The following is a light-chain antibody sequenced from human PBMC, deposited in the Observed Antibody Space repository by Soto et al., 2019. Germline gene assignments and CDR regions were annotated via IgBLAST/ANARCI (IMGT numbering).Light chain of an antibody. CDR1: QSINIW. V-gene: IGKV1-5*01. J-gene: IGKJ1*01. CDR2: DAS. CDR3: QEYNSWRGEWT. Sequence: DIQMTQSPSTLSASVGDRVTITGRASQSINIWLAWYQQKAGKAPKLLIYDASTLESGVPSRFSGSGSRTEFTLTTSSLQPDDFATYYCQEYNSWRGEWTFGQGTKVDI.